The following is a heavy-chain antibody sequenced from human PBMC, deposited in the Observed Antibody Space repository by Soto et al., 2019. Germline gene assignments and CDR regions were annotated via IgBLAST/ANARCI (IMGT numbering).Heavy chain of an antibody. D-gene: IGHD2-15*01. J-gene: IGHJ4*02. Sequence: EVQLLESGGGLIQPGGSLRLSCAASGFTFSNYAMSWVRQLPGKGLEWVSSIRDSGGSTYYADSVKGRFTISRDNSKNTLYLQMNSLRAEDTAVYYCAKDRDGYCSGGSCYSDFDYWGQGPLVTVSS. V-gene: IGHV3-23*01. CDR3: AKDRDGYCSGGSCYSDFDY. CDR1: GFTFSNYA. CDR2: IRDSGGST.